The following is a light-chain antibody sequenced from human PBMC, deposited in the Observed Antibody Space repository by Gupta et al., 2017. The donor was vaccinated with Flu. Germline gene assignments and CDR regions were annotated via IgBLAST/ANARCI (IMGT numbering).Light chain of an antibody. CDR1: QSLLHSNGYNY. CDR2: LGS. V-gene: IGKV2-28*01. Sequence: ISCRSSQSLLHSNGYNYLDWYLQKPGQSPQLLIYLGSNRASGVPDRFSGSGSATDFTLKISRVEAEDVEVYYCMQVLQTPHTFGGGTKVEIK. J-gene: IGKJ4*01. CDR3: MQVLQTPHT.